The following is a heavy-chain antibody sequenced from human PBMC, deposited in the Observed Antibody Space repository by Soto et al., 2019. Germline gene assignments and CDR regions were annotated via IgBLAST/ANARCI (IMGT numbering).Heavy chain of an antibody. V-gene: IGHV4-59*12. CDR3: ARWWLGGYDSYFDY. D-gene: IGHD5-12*01. J-gene: IGHJ4*02. CDR1: GGSMSSYY. Sequence: PSETLSLTCIVSGGSMSSYYWGWFRQPPGKGLELIGYIYYTGTTTYHPSLKSRVTISIDTSRNQFSLKLSSVTAADTAVYYCARWWLGGYDSYFDYWGQGALVTVSS. CDR2: IYYTGTT.